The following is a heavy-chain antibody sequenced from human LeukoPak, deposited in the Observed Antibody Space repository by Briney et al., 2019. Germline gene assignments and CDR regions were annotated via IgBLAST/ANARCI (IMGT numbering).Heavy chain of an antibody. D-gene: IGHD3-22*01. CDR1: GFSLSTSGMC. CDR3: ARILDYYDSSGKMSYFDY. J-gene: IGHJ4*02. Sequence: SGPALVKPTQTLTLTCTFSGFSLSTSGMCVSWIRQPPGKALEWLARIDWDDDKYYSTSLKTRLTISKDTSKNQVVLTMTNMDPVDTATYYCARILDYYDSSGKMSYFDYWGQGTLVTVSS. CDR2: IDWDDDK. V-gene: IGHV2-70*11.